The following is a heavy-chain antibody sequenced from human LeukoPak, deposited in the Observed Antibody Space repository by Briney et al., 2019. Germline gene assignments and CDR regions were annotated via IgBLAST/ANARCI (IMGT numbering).Heavy chain of an antibody. CDR1: GGTFSSYA. Sequence: AVKVSCKASGGTFSSYAISWVRQAPGQGLEWMGRIIPILGIANYAQKFQGRVTITADKSTSTAYMELSSLRSEDTAVYYCARDYVGGSSGWPLLVSYFQHWGQGTLVTVSS. CDR3: ARDYVGGSSGWPLLVSYFQH. CDR2: IIPILGIA. D-gene: IGHD6-19*01. J-gene: IGHJ1*01. V-gene: IGHV1-69*04.